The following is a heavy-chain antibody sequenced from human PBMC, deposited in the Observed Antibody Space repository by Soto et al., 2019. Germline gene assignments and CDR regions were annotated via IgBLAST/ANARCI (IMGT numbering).Heavy chain of an antibody. CDR2: INYSGST. CDR3: ARERLAVAGKGGWFDP. Sequence: SETLSLTCTVSGASIISSSYYWGWIRQPPGKGLEWIGSINYSGSTYYNPSLKSRVTISADTSKNQFFLELRSVTAADTAVYYCARERLAVAGKGGWFDPWGQETLVTV. V-gene: IGHV4-39*02. J-gene: IGHJ5*02. CDR1: GASIISSSYY. D-gene: IGHD6-19*01.